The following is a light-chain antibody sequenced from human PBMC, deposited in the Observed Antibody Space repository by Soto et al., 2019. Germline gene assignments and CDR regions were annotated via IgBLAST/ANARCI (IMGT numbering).Light chain of an antibody. Sequence: LTQPASVSGSPGQSITISCTGTSSDIGAYDYVSWYQQYPGRVPKLLIHEVTNRPSGVSDRFSGSKSGNTASLTISGLQTEDEADYYWSSHAGSSAFYVFGTGTKVTVL. CDR2: EVT. J-gene: IGLJ1*01. CDR1: SSDIGAYDY. V-gene: IGLV2-14*01. CDR3: SSHAGSSAFYV.